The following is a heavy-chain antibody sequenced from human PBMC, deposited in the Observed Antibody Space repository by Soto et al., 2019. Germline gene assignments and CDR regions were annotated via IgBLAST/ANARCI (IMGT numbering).Heavy chain of an antibody. D-gene: IGHD4-17*01. CDR2: VYYRGRS. CDR1: GGSVTNSSYY. Sequence: SETLSLTCTVSGGSVTNSSYYWGWIRQSPGKGLEWIGSVYYRGRSYSKSSVKSRVTISADTSKNRFSLSLNSVTASDTAVYFCVSQRTTVPTQAYFDYWGPGALVTVSS. CDR3: VSQRTTVPTQAYFDY. J-gene: IGHJ4*02. V-gene: IGHV4-39*01.